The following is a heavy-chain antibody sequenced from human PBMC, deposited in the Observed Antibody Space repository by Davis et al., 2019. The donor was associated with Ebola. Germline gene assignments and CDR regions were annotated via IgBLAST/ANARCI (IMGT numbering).Heavy chain of an antibody. D-gene: IGHD5-24*01. Sequence: ASVKVSCKASGYSFTKFGISWVRQAPAQGFEWTGWLSTSDGNRRYAREFQDRLILTTDTSTSTAYMELRGLKSDDTATYYCTRDWDGARNYFDPWGQGTVVTVSS. J-gene: IGHJ5*02. CDR3: TRDWDGARNYFDP. CDR1: GYSFTKFG. V-gene: IGHV1-18*01. CDR2: LSTSDGNR.